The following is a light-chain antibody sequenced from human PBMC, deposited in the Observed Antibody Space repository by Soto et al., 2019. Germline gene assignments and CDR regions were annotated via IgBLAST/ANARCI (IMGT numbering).Light chain of an antibody. J-gene: IGKJ5*01. Sequence: DIQMTQSPSSLSASVGAIVTITCQASQDITKYLNWYQQKPGKAPKLLMYETSNLETGVPSRFSGSGFGTDFTFTISSLQPEDIATYYCQQYDDLPITFGQGTRLEIK. CDR2: ETS. V-gene: IGKV1-33*01. CDR3: QQYDDLPIT. CDR1: QDITKY.